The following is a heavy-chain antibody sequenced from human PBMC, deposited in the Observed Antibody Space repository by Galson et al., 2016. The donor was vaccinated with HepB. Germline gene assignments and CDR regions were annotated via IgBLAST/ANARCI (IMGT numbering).Heavy chain of an antibody. V-gene: IGHV4-39*01. D-gene: IGHD2-15*01. CDR1: GGSISPSRHY. CDR2: VYSSGGT. Sequence: ETLSLTCNVSGGSISPSRHYWAWIRQAPGKGLEWIGTVYSSGGTSYNPSLTSRVPMFVDTAKNQISLRLSSVTATDTAVYYCARQTASWYGFDPWGQGTLVTVSS. CDR3: ARQTASWYGFDP. J-gene: IGHJ5*02.